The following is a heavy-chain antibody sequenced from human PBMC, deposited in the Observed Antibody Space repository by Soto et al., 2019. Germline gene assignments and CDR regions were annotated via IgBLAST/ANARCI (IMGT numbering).Heavy chain of an antibody. V-gene: IGHV4-38-2*01. J-gene: IGHJ5*02. CDR3: ARVFTMVRGVKYNWFDP. Sequence: PSETLSLTCAVSGYSISSGYYWGWIRQPPGKGLEWIWSIYHSGSTYYNPSLKSRVTISVDTSKNQFSLKLSSVTAADTAVYYCARVFTMVRGVKYNWFDPWGQGTLVTVSS. CDR2: IYHSGST. D-gene: IGHD3-10*01. CDR1: GYSISSGYY.